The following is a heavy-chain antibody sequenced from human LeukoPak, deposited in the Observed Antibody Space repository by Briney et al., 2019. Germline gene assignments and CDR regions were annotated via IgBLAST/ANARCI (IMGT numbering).Heavy chain of an antibody. CDR1: GGSISSYY. D-gene: IGHD4-17*01. J-gene: IGHJ4*02. Sequence: SETLSLTCTVSGGSISSYYWSWIRQPPGKGLEWIGYICYSGSTNYNPSLKSRVTISVDTSKNQFSLKLSSVTAADTAVYYCARSVTRYPLFDYWGQGTLVTVSS. CDR3: ARSVTRYPLFDY. CDR2: ICYSGST. V-gene: IGHV4-59*01.